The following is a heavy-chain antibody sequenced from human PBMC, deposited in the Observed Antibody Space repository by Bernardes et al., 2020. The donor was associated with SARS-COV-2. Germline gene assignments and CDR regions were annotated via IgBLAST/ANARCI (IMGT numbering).Heavy chain of an antibody. CDR2: ISGSGGST. CDR3: AKSNGYGSLDV. Sequence: GGSLRLSCAASGFTFSSYAMSWVRQAPGKGLEWVSAISGSGGSTYYADSVKGRFTISRDNAKNFLYLEMNSLRVDDTALYYCAKSNGYGSLDVWGQGTTVTVSS. J-gene: IGHJ6*02. D-gene: IGHD2-8*01. V-gene: IGHV3-23*01. CDR1: GFTFSSYA.